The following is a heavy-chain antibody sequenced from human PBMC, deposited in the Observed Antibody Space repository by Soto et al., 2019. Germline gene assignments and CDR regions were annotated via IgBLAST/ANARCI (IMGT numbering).Heavy chain of an antibody. D-gene: IGHD3-10*01. J-gene: IGHJ6*02. CDR3: ARDPRGGPYYYYYGMDV. Sequence: QVPLVQSGAEVKKPGASVKVSCKASGYTFTSYGISWVRQAPGQGLEWMGWISAYNGNTNYAQKLQGRVTMTTDTSTSTAYMELRSLRSDDTAVYYCARDPRGGPYYYYYGMDVWGQGTTVTVSS. CDR1: GYTFTSYG. CDR2: ISAYNGNT. V-gene: IGHV1-18*01.